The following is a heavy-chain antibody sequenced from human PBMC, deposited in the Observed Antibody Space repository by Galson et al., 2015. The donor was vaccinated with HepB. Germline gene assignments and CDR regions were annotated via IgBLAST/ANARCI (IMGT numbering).Heavy chain of an antibody. CDR1: GHSFTSYW. D-gene: IGHD7-27*01. CDR3: ARPPWGSPPRGPQP. J-gene: IGHJ5*02. Sequence: QSGAEVKKPGESLKISCKDSGHSFTSYWIGWVRQMPGKGLEWMGIIYPGDSETRYSPSFQGQVTISADKSVSTAYLQWSSLRASDAAIYYCARPPWGSPPRGPQPWGQGTLVTVSS. V-gene: IGHV5-51*03. CDR2: IYPGDSET.